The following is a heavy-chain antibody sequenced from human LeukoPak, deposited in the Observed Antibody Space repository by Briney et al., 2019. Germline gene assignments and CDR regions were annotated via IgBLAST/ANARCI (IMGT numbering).Heavy chain of an antibody. CDR3: ARELREGSSGWFYYYYGMDV. V-gene: IGHV3-48*04. CDR2: ISSSSSTI. Sequence: GGSLRLSCAASGFSFSSHIMNWVRQAPGKGLEWVSHISSSSSTIYYAYSMKGRFTISRDNAKNSLYLQMNSLRAEDTAVYYCARELREGSSGWFYYYYGMDVWGQGTTVTVSS. J-gene: IGHJ6*02. D-gene: IGHD6-19*01. CDR1: GFSFSSHI.